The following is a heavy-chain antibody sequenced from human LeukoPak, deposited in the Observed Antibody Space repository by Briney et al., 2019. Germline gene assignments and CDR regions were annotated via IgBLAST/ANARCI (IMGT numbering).Heavy chain of an antibody. CDR1: GGTFSSYA. V-gene: IGHV1-69*04. Sequence: SVKVSCKASGGTFSSYAISWVRQAPGLGLEWMGRIIPILGIANYAQKFQGRVTITADKSTSTAYMELSSLRSEDTAVYYCARDTTYYYDSSGYYHTFDYWGQGTLVTVSS. J-gene: IGHJ4*02. CDR3: ARDTTYYYDSSGYYHTFDY. CDR2: IIPILGIA. D-gene: IGHD3-22*01.